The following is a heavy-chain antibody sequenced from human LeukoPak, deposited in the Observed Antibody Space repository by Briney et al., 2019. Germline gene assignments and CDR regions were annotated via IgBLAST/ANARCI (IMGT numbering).Heavy chain of an antibody. Sequence: SETLSLTCTVSGASVTATNYYWAWIRQPPGKGLEWLGTVSYNDVTYYNPSLLGRVAVSRGTSKTRFSLDLTSVTTEDTAVYFCARNLRGLPSDSWGRGILVTVTS. J-gene: IGHJ5*01. CDR3: ARNLRGLPSDS. V-gene: IGHV4-39*01. D-gene: IGHD4-17*01. CDR2: VSYNDVT. CDR1: GASVTATNYY.